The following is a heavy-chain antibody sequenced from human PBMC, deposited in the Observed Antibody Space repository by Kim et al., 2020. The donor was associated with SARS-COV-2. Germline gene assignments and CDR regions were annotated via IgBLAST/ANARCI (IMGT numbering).Heavy chain of an antibody. CDR3: ARGRGYSYAYVND. V-gene: IGHV4-39*07. Sequence: NPSLKSRVTISLDTPKNQFSLKLSSVTAADTAVYYCARGRGYSYAYVNDWGQGTLVTVSS. J-gene: IGHJ4*02. D-gene: IGHD5-18*01.